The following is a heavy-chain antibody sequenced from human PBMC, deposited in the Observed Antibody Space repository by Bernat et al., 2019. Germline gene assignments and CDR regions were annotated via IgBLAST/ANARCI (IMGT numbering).Heavy chain of an antibody. Sequence: VQLVESGGGVVQPGRSLTLSCTTSGFTFGDYAMSWFRQAPGKGLEWVGFTGTKAYGGTTEYAASVKGRFTISRDDSKSIAYLQMNSLETEDTAVYYCTRDGGGGAFDIWGQGTLVTVSS. CDR3: TRDGGGGAFDI. J-gene: IGHJ3*02. CDR2: TGTKAYGGTT. D-gene: IGHD3-16*01. CDR1: GFTFGDYA. V-gene: IGHV3-49*03.